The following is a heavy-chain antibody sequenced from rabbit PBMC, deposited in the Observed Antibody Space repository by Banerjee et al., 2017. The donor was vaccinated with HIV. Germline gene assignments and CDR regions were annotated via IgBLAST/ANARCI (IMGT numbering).Heavy chain of an antibody. V-gene: IGHV1S47*01. CDR1: GFSFSNKA. J-gene: IGHJ4*01. CDR3: ARDLVGVIGWNFYL. CDR2: IHTGGGDNT. D-gene: IGHD5-1*01. Sequence: QEQLVESGGGLVKPGASLTLTCKASGFSFSNKAVMCWVRQAPGKGLEWIACIHTGGGDNTYYATWAKGRFTITRSTSLNTVTLQMTSLTAADTATYFCARDLVGVIGWNFYLWGPGTLVTVS.